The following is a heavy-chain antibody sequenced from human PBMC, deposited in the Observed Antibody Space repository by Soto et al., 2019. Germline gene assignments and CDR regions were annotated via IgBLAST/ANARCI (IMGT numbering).Heavy chain of an antibody. CDR3: ARASATIAAAAIFDY. J-gene: IGHJ4*02. CDR2: IYQSGST. Sequence: SETLSLTCAVSGGAISSSKWWSWVRQPPGKGLEWIEEIYQSGSTNYNPSLESRVRMSVDKSRNQFSLKLTSVSAADTAVYYCARASATIAAAAIFDYWGQGTLVTVS. D-gene: IGHD6-13*01. V-gene: IGHV4-4*02. CDR1: GGAISSSKW.